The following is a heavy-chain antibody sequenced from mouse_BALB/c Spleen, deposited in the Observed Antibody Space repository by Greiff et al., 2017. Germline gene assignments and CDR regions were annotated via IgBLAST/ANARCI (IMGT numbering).Heavy chain of an antibody. CDR1: GYSFTGYY. Sequence: VQLQQSGPELDKPGASVKISCKASGYSFTGYYMNWVKQSHGKGLEWIGNIDPYYGDTSYNQKFKGKATLTVDKSSSTAYMQLKSLTSEDSAVSYCARETTMPPRAFAYWGQGTLVTVSA. CDR3: ARETTMPPRAFAY. J-gene: IGHJ3*01. V-gene: IGHV1S135*01. CDR2: IDPYYGDT. D-gene: IGHD1-1*01.